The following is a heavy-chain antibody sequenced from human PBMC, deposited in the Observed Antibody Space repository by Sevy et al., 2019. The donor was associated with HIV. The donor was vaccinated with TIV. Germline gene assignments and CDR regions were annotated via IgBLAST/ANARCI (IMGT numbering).Heavy chain of an antibody. V-gene: IGHV3-49*04. CDR2: LKSKADGGTV. D-gene: IGHD1-1*01. CDR1: GFTFGDYA. J-gene: IGHJ4*02. CDR3: TRWKGLQSIFDY. Sequence: GGSLRLSCTTSGFTFGDYAMNWVHQAPGKGLEWVAFLKSKADGGTVDHAASVKGRFTISRDDSKSIAYLQMNDLTTADTGVYYCTRWKGLQSIFDYWGQGALVTVSS.